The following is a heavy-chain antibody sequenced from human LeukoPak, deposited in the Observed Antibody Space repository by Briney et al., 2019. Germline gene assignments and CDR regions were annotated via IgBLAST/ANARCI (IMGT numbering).Heavy chain of an antibody. V-gene: IGHV4-59*01. Sequence: SEILSLTCTVSGGSISSYYWSWIRQPPGKGLEWIGYISYSGSTNYNPSLKSRVSISVDTSKNQFSLKLSSVTAADTAVYFCARALTGTTGYFDCWGQGTLVTVSS. CDR3: ARALTGTTGYFDC. J-gene: IGHJ4*02. CDR1: GGSISSYY. D-gene: IGHD1-20*01. CDR2: ISYSGST.